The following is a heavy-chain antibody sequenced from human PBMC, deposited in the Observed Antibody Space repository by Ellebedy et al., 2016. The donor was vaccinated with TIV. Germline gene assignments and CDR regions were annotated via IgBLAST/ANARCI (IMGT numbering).Heavy chain of an antibody. D-gene: IGHD1-26*01. J-gene: IGHJ4*02. CDR1: GFTFSSYG. V-gene: IGHV3-30*18. Sequence: PGGSLRLSCAASGFTFSSYGMHWVRQAPGKGLEWVAVISYDGSNKYYADSVKGRFTISRDNSKNTLYLQMNSLRAEDTAVYYCAKDQWKWELLRSKLMDYWGQGTLVTVSS. CDR3: AKDQWKWELLRSKLMDY. CDR2: ISYDGSNK.